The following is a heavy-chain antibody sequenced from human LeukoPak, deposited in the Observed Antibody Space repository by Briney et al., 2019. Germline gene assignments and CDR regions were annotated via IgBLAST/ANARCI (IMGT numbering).Heavy chain of an antibody. V-gene: IGHV3-21*01. D-gene: IGHD4-17*01. CDR3: ARVRAHESINGDYFSEYFQH. Sequence: PGGSLRLSCAASGFTFSSYSMNSVRQAPGKGLEWVSSISSSSSYIYYAYSVKGRFTISRDNAKNSLYLQMNSLRAEDTAVYYCARVRAHESINGDYFSEYFQHWGQGTLVTVSS. CDR2: ISSSSSYI. CDR1: GFTFSSYS. J-gene: IGHJ1*01.